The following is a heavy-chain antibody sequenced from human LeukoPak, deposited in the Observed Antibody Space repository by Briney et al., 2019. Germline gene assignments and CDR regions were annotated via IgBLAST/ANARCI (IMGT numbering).Heavy chain of an antibody. V-gene: IGHV3-15*01. CDR1: GFTFSNGW. J-gene: IGHJ4*02. Sequence: GSPKLSCAASGFTFSNGWMSWGRQAPGKGVEGGGRIKSKTDGGTTDYAAPVKGRFTISRGDSKNTLYLQMNSLKTEDTAVYYCTTFSSGDGVVVVNYWGQGTLVTVSS. CDR2: IKSKTDGGTT. CDR3: TTFSSGDGVVVVNY. D-gene: IGHD6-19*01.